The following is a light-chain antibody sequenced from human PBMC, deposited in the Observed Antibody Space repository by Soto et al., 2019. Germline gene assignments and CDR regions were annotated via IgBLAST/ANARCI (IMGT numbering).Light chain of an antibody. CDR3: QQGYTKSPLT. CDR1: QSINIY. Sequence: DLQMTQSPSSLSASVGDRVTITCRTSQSINIYLNWYQQKVGEPPRLLIFGASNLQSGVPSRFSGSGVGTHFTLTISSLQAEDFATYYCQQGYTKSPLTFAGGTKVDIE. V-gene: IGKV1-39*01. CDR2: GAS. J-gene: IGKJ4*01.